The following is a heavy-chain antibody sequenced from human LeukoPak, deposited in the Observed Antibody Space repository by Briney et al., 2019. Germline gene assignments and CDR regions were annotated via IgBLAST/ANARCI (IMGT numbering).Heavy chain of an antibody. J-gene: IGHJ4*02. CDR2: INYSGTT. CDR3: ARLRGGIQLWGD. CDR1: SGSFSSSSYY. D-gene: IGHD5-18*01. V-gene: IGHV4-39*01. Sequence: SETLSLTCTVSSGSFSSSSYYCGWIRQPPGMGLEWIATINYSGTTYYNPSLKSRVTTSVDTSKNQFSLKLTSVTAADTAVHYCARLRGGIQLWGDWGQGTQVTVSS.